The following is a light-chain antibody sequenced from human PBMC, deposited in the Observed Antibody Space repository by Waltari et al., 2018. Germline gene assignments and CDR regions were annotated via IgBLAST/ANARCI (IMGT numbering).Light chain of an antibody. J-gene: IGKJ1*01. CDR3: QQYNIYWT. V-gene: IGKV1-5*03. CDR2: KSS. CDR1: QSISSW. Sequence: DIQMNQSPSTLSASVGDRVTITCRASQSISSWLAWYQQKPGKAPKLLIYKSSSLESGVPSRFSGSGSGTEFTLTISSLQPDDFATYYCQQYNIYWTFGQGTKVEIK.